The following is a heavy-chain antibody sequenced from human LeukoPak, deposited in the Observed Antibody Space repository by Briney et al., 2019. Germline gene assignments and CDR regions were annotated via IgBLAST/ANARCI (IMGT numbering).Heavy chain of an antibody. CDR2: ISSSSSYI. CDR1: GFTFSSYA. Sequence: PGGSLRLSCAASGFTFSSYAMSWVRQAPGKGLEWVSSISSSSSYIYYADSVKGRFTISRDNAKNSLYLQMNSLRAEDTAVYYCARDRTYYYDSSGYYYEGSSFDYWGQGTLVTVSS. J-gene: IGHJ4*02. CDR3: ARDRTYYYDSSGYYYEGSSFDY. V-gene: IGHV3-21*01. D-gene: IGHD3-22*01.